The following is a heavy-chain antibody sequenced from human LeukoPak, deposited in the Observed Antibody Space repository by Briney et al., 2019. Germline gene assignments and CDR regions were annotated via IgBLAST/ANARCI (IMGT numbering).Heavy chain of an antibody. D-gene: IGHD6-6*01. CDR1: GGSISSGGYY. CDR3: ARDHGVAARPGWFDP. V-gene: IGHV4-31*03. Sequence: SQTLSLTCTVSGGSISSGGYYWSWIRQHPGTGLEWIGYIYYSGSTYYNPSLKSRVTISVDTSKNQFPLKLSSVTAADTAVYYCARDHGVAARPGWFDPWGQGTLVTVSS. CDR2: IYYSGST. J-gene: IGHJ5*02.